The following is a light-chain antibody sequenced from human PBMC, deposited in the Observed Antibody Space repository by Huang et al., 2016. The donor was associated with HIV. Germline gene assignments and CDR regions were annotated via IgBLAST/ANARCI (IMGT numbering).Light chain of an antibody. J-gene: IGKJ4*01. V-gene: IGKV3-11*01. CDR3: QQRSNRPLT. CDR1: QSVTTF. Sequence: EIVLTQSPATLSLYPGERDTLSCRASQSVTTFLAGYQQKPGQAPRLIIYAAANRATGIPARFSGGGSGTDFTLTISSLEPEDFAVYYCQQRSNRPLTFGGGTKVEIK. CDR2: AAA.